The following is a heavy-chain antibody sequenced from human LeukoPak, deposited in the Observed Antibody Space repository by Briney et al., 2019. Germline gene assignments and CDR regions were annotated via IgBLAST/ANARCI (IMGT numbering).Heavy chain of an antibody. V-gene: IGHV3-33*01. CDR3: VRGVGVSRFNYFDP. D-gene: IGHD6-13*01. CDR2: IWYDASNK. J-gene: IGHJ5*02. CDR1: GFTFSSLG. Sequence: GGSLRLSCAASGFTFSSLGMHWVRQAPGKGLEWVAVIWYDASNKYYADSVKGRFTISRDNSKNTLFLQMSSLRDDDTAVYYCVRGVGVSRFNYFDPWGQGTLVIVSS.